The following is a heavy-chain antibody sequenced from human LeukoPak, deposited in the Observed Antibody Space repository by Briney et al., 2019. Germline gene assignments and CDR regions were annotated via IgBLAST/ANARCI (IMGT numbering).Heavy chain of an antibody. CDR3: ARGVGPWPWFFDL. Sequence: ASVKVSCKASGYTFTSYGILWVRQAPGQGLEGMGWISPYNGKTNYAQKFRGRVTMTTDTSTTTAYTELRSLMSDDTAVYYCARGVGPWPWFFDLWGRGTLVTVSS. V-gene: IGHV1-18*01. CDR1: GYTFTSYG. CDR2: ISPYNGKT. J-gene: IGHJ2*01.